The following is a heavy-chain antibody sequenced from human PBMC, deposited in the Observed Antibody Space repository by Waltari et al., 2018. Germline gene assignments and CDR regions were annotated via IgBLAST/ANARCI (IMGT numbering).Heavy chain of an antibody. CDR1: GGSISPNNFY. CDR3: ARLFNHYIDV. V-gene: IGHV4-39*01. Sequence: QLHLQESGPGLVKSSETLSLICSVSGGSISPNNFYWGWIRQTPGKGLEWIGSVHYTGNPYYNPPLKHRVTISVDSSKNEFSLRLRSVTASDTAVYYCARLFNHYIDVWGRGTAVTVSS. CDR2: VHYTGNP. J-gene: IGHJ6*03.